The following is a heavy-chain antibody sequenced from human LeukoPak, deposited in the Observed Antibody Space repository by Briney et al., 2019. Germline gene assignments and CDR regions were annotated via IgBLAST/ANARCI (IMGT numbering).Heavy chain of an antibody. CDR2: IKSKTDGGTT. CDR3: TTGTHCPSTSCYELFDY. D-gene: IGHD2-2*01. J-gene: IGHJ4*02. CDR1: GFTFGDYA. V-gene: IGHV3-15*01. Sequence: GGSLRLSCTASGFTFGDYAMSWFGQAPGKGLEWVGRIKSKTDGGTTDYAAPVKGRFTISRDDSKNTLYLQMDSLKTEDTAVYYCTTGTHCPSTSCYELFDYWGQGTLVTVSS.